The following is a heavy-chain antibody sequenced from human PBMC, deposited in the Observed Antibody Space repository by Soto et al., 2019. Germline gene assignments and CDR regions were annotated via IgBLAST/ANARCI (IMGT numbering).Heavy chain of an antibody. Sequence: SETLSLTCTVSGGSISSYYWSWIRQPPGKGLEWIGYIYYSGSTNYNPSLKSRVTISVDTSKNQFSLKLSSVTAADTAVYYCARDSGSPKYYYGMDVWGQGTTVTVSS. J-gene: IGHJ6*02. CDR3: ARDSGSPKYYYGMDV. CDR1: GGSISSYY. V-gene: IGHV4-59*01. D-gene: IGHD1-26*01. CDR2: IYYSGST.